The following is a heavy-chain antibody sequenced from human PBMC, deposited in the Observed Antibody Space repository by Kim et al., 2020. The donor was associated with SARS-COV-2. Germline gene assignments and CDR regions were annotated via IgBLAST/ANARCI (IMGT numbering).Heavy chain of an antibody. V-gene: IGHV4-31*03. CDR2: IYYSGST. D-gene: IGHD2-2*01. J-gene: IGHJ6*02. Sequence: SETLSLTCTVSGGSISSGGYYWSWILQHPGKGLEWIGYIYYSGSTYYNPSLKSRVTISVDTSKNQFSLKLSSVTAADTAVDSCARESSSTRNSYYGMEVWGQGTTVTVSS. CDR1: GGSISSGGYY. CDR3: ARESSSTRNSYYGMEV.